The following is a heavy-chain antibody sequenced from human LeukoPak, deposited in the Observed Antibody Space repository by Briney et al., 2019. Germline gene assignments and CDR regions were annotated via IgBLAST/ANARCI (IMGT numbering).Heavy chain of an antibody. J-gene: IGHJ4*02. CDR2: IKQDGSEK. CDR1: GFTFSSYW. CDR3: ARGTPFDY. V-gene: IGHV3-7*03. D-gene: IGHD2-2*01. Sequence: PGGSLRLSCAAYGFTFSSYWMSWVRQAPGKGLEWVANIKQDGSEKYYVDSVKGRFTISRDNAKNSLYLQMNSLRAEDTAVYYCARGTPFDYWGQGTLVTVSS.